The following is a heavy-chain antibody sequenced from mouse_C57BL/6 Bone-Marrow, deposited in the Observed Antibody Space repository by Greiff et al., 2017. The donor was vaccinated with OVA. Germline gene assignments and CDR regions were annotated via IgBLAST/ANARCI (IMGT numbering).Heavy chain of an antibody. CDR3: ARDYYGSSEYFDV. D-gene: IGHD1-1*01. Sequence: QVQLKQSGAELARPGASVKLSCKASGYTFTSYGISWVKQRTGQGLEWIGEIYPRSGNTYYNEKFKGKATLTADKSSSTAYMELRSLTSEDSAVYFCARDYYGSSEYFDVWGTGTTVTVSS. CDR2: IYPRSGNT. CDR1: GYTFTSYG. J-gene: IGHJ1*03. V-gene: IGHV1-81*01.